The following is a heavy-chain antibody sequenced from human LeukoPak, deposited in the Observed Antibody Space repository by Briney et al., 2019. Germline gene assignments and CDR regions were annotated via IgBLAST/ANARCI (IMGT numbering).Heavy chain of an antibody. J-gene: IGHJ4*02. Sequence: GGSLRLSCAASGFTFSNYWMSWVRQAPGKGLGWVANMKQDGSEKYYVDSVKGRFTISRDNSKNTLYLQMNSLRAEDTAVYYCAKDLRRGYSYGLNNIFDYWGQGTLVTVSS. CDR3: AKDLRRGYSYGLNNIFDY. D-gene: IGHD5-18*01. CDR1: GFTFSNYW. V-gene: IGHV3-7*01. CDR2: MKQDGSEK.